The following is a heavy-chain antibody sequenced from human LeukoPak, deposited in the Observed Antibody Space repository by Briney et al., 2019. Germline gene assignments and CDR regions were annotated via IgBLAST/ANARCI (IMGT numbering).Heavy chain of an antibody. J-gene: IGHJ5*02. D-gene: IGHD5-18*01. CDR3: ARDLSSRGYSYDWFDP. Sequence: SVKVSCKASGGTFSNHAVSWVRQAPGQGLEWMGGIIPIFGTANYAQKFQGRVTITADESTSTAYMELSSLRSEDTAVYYCARDLSSRGYSYDWFDPWGQGTLVTVSS. V-gene: IGHV1-69*13. CDR1: GGTFSNHA. CDR2: IIPIFGTA.